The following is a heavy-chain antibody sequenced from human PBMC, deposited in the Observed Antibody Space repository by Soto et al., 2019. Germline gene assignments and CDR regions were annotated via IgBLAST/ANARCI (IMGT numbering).Heavy chain of an antibody. J-gene: IGHJ6*02. CDR2: VIPIFGTP. V-gene: IGHV1-69*01. CDR1: GGTFSTYA. Sequence: QVQLVQSRAEVKKPGSSVKVSCKAPGGTFSTYAISWVRQAPGQGLEWMGGVIPIFGTPKYAQKFQGRVTITADESTSTGYMELRSLRSEDTAVYYCARSQGGSSSLDIYYYYYYGMDVWDQGTTVTVSS. D-gene: IGHD2-15*01. CDR3: ARSQGGSSSLDIYYYYYYGMDV.